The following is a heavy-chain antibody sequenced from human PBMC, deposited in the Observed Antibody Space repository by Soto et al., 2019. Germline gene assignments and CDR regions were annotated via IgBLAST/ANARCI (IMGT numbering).Heavy chain of an antibody. D-gene: IGHD4-17*01. CDR1: GFTFSSYA. CDR3: AREDGDYDLSPLFVP. V-gene: IGHV3-30-3*01. Sequence: QVQLVESGGGVVQPGRSLRLSCAASGFTFSSYAMHWVRQAPGKGLEWVAVISYDGSNKYYADSVKGRFTISRDNSKNTLYLQMNSLRAEDTGVHYCAREDGDYDLSPLFVPWGQGTVVTVSS. CDR2: ISYDGSNK. J-gene: IGHJ5*02.